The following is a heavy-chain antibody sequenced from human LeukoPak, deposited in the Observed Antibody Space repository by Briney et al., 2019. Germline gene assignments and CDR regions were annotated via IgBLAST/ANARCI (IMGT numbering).Heavy chain of an antibody. CDR2: INPSGGST. D-gene: IGHD3-10*01. Sequence: ASVKVSCKASGYTFTSYYMHWVRQAPGQGLEWMGIINPSGGSTSYAQKFQGRVTMTRDTSTSTVYMELSSLRSGDTAVYYCARGGASKYGLWFGGEGGYWGQGTLVTVSS. CDR3: ARGGASKYGLWFGGEGGY. CDR1: GYTFTSYY. V-gene: IGHV1-46*01. J-gene: IGHJ4*02.